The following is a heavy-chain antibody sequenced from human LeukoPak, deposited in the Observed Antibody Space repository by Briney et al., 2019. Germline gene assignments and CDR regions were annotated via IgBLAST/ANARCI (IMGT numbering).Heavy chain of an antibody. D-gene: IGHD3-10*01. CDR3: AKESLWFGELFYFDY. J-gene: IGHJ4*02. CDR2: IRYDGSNK. V-gene: IGHV3-30*02. CDR1: GFTFSSYG. Sequence: QTGGSLRLSCAASGFTFSSYGMHWVRQAPGKGLEWVAFIRYDGSNKYYADSVKGRFTISRDNSKNTLYLQMNSLRAEDTAVYYCAKESLWFGELFYFDYWGQGTLVTVSS.